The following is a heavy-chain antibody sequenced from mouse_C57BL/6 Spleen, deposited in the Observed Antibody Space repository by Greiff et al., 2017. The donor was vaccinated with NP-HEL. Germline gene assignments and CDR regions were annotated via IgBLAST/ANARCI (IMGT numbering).Heavy chain of an antibody. V-gene: IGHV5-4*01. D-gene: IGHD2-4*01. J-gene: IGHJ2*01. CDR1: GFTFSSYA. CDR3: ARDQGYDYDGYYFDY. Sequence: DVHLVESGGGLVKPGGSLKLSCAASGFTFSSYAMSWVRQTPEKRLEWVATISDGGSYTYYPDNVKGRFTISRDNAKNNLYLQMSHLKSEDTAMYYCARDQGYDYDGYYFDYWGQGTTLTVSS. CDR2: ISDGGSYT.